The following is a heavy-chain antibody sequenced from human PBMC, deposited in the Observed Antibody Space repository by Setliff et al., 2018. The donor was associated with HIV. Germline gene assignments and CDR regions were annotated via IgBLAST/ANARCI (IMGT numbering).Heavy chain of an antibody. Sequence: ASVKVSCKASGYTFTAFYMHWVRQAPGQGLEWMGWIKPDNGATNYTQKFQGRVTMTRATFISTAYMELTRLTSDDTAVYYCARARYSGSYGNWFDPWGQGTRVTVSS. CDR2: IKPDNGAT. D-gene: IGHD1-26*01. V-gene: IGHV1-2*02. CDR3: ARARYSGSYGNWFDP. J-gene: IGHJ5*02. CDR1: GYTFTAFY.